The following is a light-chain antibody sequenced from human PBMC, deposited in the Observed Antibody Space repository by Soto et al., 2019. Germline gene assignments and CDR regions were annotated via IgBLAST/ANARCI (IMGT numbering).Light chain of an antibody. CDR1: SSDVGGYAY. V-gene: IGLV2-14*01. J-gene: IGLJ3*02. CDR3: SSYTSNTTPV. CDR2: EVS. Sequence: QSVLTQPASVSGSPGQSITISCTGTSSDVGGYAYVSWYQQYPGKAPELVISEVSNRPSGVSHRFSGSRSGNTASLTISGLQAEDEADYYCSSYTSNTTPVFGGGTKLTVL.